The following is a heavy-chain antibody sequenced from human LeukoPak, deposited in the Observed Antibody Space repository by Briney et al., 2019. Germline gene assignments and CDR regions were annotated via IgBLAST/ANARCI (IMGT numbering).Heavy chain of an antibody. CDR1: GFTFSSYA. J-gene: IGHJ4*02. CDR3: AKGGVSSLHYFDY. D-gene: IGHD6-6*01. Sequence: GGSLRLSCAASGFTFSSYAMRWVRQAPGKGLEWVSSIRAGGDATYYADSVKGRFTISRDNSKNTLCLQMNSLRAEDTAVYYCAKGGVSSLHYFDYWGQGTLVTVSS. CDR2: IRAGGDAT. V-gene: IGHV3-23*01.